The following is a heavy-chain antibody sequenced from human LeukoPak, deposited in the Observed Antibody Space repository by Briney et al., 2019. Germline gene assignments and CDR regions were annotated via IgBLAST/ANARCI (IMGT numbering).Heavy chain of an antibody. CDR2: IKQDGSEK. J-gene: IGHJ4*02. Sequence: GGSLRLSCAASGFTFSNYWMSWVRQAPGKGLERVANIKQDGSEKNYVDSVKGRFTISRDNAKNSLYVQMNSLRAEDTAVYYCARGGGSSDYWGQGTLVTVSS. CDR1: GFTFSNYW. V-gene: IGHV3-7*05. CDR3: ARGGGSSDY. D-gene: IGHD1-26*01.